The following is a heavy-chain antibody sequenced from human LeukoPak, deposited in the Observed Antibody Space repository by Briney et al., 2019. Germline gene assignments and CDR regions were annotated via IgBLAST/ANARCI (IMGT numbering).Heavy chain of an antibody. D-gene: IGHD1-26*01. Sequence: GGSPRLSCAASGFTFSSYWMSWVRQAPGKGLEWVANIKQDGSEKYYVDSVKGRFTISRDNAKNSLYLQMNSLRAEDTAVYYCARKIVEWELTYYYGMDVWGQGTTVTVSS. CDR3: ARKIVEWELTYYYGMDV. J-gene: IGHJ6*02. CDR2: IKQDGSEK. CDR1: GFTFSSYW. V-gene: IGHV3-7*01.